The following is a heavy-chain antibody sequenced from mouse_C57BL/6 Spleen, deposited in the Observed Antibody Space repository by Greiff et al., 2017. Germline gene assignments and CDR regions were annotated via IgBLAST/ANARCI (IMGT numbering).Heavy chain of an antibody. V-gene: IGHV1-50*01. D-gene: IGHD1-1*01. CDR3: AYGGNWYFDG. J-gene: IGHJ1*03. Sequence: QVQLQQPGAELVKPGASVKLSCKASGYTFTSYWMQWVKQRPGQGLEWIGEIDPSDSYTNYNQKFKGKATLTVDTSSSTAYMQLSSLTSEDSAVYYCAYGGNWYFDGWGTGTTVTVSS. CDR1: GYTFTSYW. CDR2: IDPSDSYT.